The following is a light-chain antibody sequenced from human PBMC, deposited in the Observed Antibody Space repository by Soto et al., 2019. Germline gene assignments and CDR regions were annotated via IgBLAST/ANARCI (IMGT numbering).Light chain of an antibody. J-gene: IGKJ4*01. CDR3: QQYGSSLLT. Sequence: EIVMTQSPATLSVSPGERATLSCRASRSVSSNLAWYQQKPGQAPRLLIYGISSRATGIPDRFSGSGSGTDFTLTISRLEPEDFAVYYCQQYGSSLLTFGGGTKVEI. V-gene: IGKV3-20*01. CDR1: RSVSSN. CDR2: GIS.